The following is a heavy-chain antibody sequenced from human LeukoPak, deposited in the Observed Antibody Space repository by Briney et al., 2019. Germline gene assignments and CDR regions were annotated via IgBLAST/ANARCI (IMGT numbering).Heavy chain of an antibody. CDR1: GGSFSGYY. CDR2: INHSGST. J-gene: IGHJ6*02. D-gene: IGHD2-15*01. Sequence: SETLSLTCAVYGGSFSGYYWSWIRQPPGKGLEWIGEINHSGSTNYNPSLKSRVTISVDTSKNQLSLKLSSVTAADTAVYYCARDRNRGGGYYYYGMDVWGQGTTVTVSS. CDR3: ARDRNRGGGYYYYGMDV. V-gene: IGHV4-34*01.